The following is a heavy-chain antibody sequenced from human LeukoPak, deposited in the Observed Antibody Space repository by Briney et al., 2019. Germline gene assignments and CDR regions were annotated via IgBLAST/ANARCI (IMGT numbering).Heavy chain of an antibody. CDR2: IGISSKKI. J-gene: IGHJ4*02. V-gene: IGHV3-21*01. CDR3: AKDRATLTVFGVAPIDC. D-gene: IGHD3-3*01. CDR1: GFTLRSYT. Sequence: GGSLRLSCAPSGFTLRSYTMNWVRQAPGKGLEWVSSIGISSKKIYYADSVKGRFIISRDNAKNSVYLQMNSLRAEDTAVYYCAKDRATLTVFGVAPIDCWLQGTLVTVSS.